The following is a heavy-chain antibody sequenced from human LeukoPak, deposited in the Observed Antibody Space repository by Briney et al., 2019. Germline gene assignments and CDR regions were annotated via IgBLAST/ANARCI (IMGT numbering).Heavy chain of an antibody. CDR2: ISSSGSTI. Sequence: PGGSLRLSCAASGFTFSSFEMHWVRQAPGKGLEWVSYISSSGSTIYYADSVKGRFTISRDNAKSSLYVQMNNLRAEDTAVYYCARDYGGSSPFDYWGQGTLVTVSS. CDR3: ARDYGGSSPFDY. D-gene: IGHD4-23*01. J-gene: IGHJ4*02. V-gene: IGHV3-48*03. CDR1: GFTFSSFE.